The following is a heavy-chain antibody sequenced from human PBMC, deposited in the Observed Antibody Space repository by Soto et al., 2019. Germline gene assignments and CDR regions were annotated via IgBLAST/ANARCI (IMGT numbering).Heavy chain of an antibody. Sequence: GGSMRLSWAAAGLTDSSNYMTWVRQAPGKGLEWVSFIYSGGSTYYADSVKGRFSISRDNSRDTLYLQMNSLRAEDTAVYYCARSSGWYCFDYWGQGTLVTVSS. CDR1: GLTDSSNY. V-gene: IGHV3-53*01. D-gene: IGHD6-19*01. CDR2: IYSGGST. J-gene: IGHJ4*02. CDR3: ARSSGWYCFDY.